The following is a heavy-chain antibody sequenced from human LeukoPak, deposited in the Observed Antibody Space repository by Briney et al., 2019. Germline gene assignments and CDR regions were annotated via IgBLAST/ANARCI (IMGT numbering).Heavy chain of an antibody. CDR1: GGSISSSSYY. D-gene: IGHD3-16*01. Sequence: PSETLFLTCTVSGGSISSSSYYWGWIRQPPGKGLEWIGSIYYSGSTYYNPSLKSRVTISVDTSKNQFSLKLSSVTAADTAVYYCARPKGGEWLDFDAFDIWGQGTMVTVSS. J-gene: IGHJ3*02. CDR2: IYYSGST. V-gene: IGHV4-39*07. CDR3: ARPKGGEWLDFDAFDI.